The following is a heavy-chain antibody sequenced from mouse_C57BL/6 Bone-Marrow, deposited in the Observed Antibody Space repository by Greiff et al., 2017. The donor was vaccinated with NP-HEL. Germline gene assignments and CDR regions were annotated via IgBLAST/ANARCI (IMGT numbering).Heavy chain of an antibody. CDR3: ASWGFAY. J-gene: IGHJ3*01. CDR2: ISNLAYSI. Sequence: EVKLMESGGGLVQPGGSLKLSCAASGFTFSDYGMAWVRQAPRQGPEWVAFISNLAYSIYYADTVTGRFTISRENAKNTLYLEMSSLRSEDTAMYYCASWGFAYWGQGTLVTVSA. D-gene: IGHD4-1*01. V-gene: IGHV5-15*01. CDR1: GFTFSDYG.